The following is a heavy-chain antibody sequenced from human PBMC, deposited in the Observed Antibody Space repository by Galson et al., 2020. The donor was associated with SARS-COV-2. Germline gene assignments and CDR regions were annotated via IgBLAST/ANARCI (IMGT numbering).Heavy chain of an antibody. V-gene: IGHV3-23*01. Sequence: GGSLRLSCEASGFIFSNYAMSWVRQAPGKGLEWVSGIRESGGNTYYADSVKGRFTVSRDNSKNTLYLQIKSLRAEDTAVYYCAAIYFPGSGSYGDYWGQGALVTVSS. CDR1: GFIFSNYA. D-gene: IGHD3-10*01. CDR3: AAIYFPGSGSYGDY. J-gene: IGHJ4*02. CDR2: IRESGGNT.